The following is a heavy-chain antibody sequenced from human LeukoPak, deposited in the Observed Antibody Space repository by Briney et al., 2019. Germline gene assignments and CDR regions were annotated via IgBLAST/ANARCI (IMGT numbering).Heavy chain of an antibody. D-gene: IGHD6-13*01. V-gene: IGHV3-11*04. Sequence: GGSLRLSCAASGFTFSDYYMSWIRQAPGKGLEWVSYISSSGSTIYYADSVKGRFTISRDNAKNSLYLQMNSLRAEDTAVYYCARVGANSSSWYYYYYYYYMDVWGKGTTVTVSS. CDR3: ARVGANSSSWYYYYYYYYMDV. CDR2: ISSSGSTI. J-gene: IGHJ6*03. CDR1: GFTFSDYY.